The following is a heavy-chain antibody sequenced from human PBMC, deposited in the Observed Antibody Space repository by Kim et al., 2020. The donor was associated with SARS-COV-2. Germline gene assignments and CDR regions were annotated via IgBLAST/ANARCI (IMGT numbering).Heavy chain of an antibody. D-gene: IGHD3-10*01. CDR2: IWYDGSNK. Sequence: GGSLRLSCAASGFTFSSYGMHWVRQAPGKGLEWVAVIWYDGSNKYYADSVKGRFTISRDNSKNTLYLQMNSLRAEDTAVYYCARVASSYYGSGANYGMDVRGQATTVPVSS. J-gene: IGHJ6*02. V-gene: IGHV3-33*01. CDR3: ARVASSYYGSGANYGMDV. CDR1: GFTFSSYG.